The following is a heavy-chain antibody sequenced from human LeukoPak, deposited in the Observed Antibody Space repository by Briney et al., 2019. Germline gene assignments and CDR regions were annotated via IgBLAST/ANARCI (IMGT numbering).Heavy chain of an antibody. CDR3: AKNWNFWSGYYFEY. D-gene: IGHD3-3*01. Sequence: GGSLRLSCAASGFTFSSYAMHWVRQAPGKGLEWVAVISYDGSNKYYADSVKGRFTISRDNSKNTLYLQMNSLRAEDTAMYYCAKNWNFWSGYYFEYWGQGTLVTVSS. V-gene: IGHV3-30-3*02. CDR2: ISYDGSNK. J-gene: IGHJ4*02. CDR1: GFTFSSYA.